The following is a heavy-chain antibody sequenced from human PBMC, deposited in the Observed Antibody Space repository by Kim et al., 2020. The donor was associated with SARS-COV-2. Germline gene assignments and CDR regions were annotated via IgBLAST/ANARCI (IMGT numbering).Heavy chain of an antibody. V-gene: IGHV1-46*01. CDR3: ARELRGGYWDH. Sequence: ASVKVSCKASGYSFTTYYIQWVRQAPGQGLEWMGMIDPSSSATNHAQKFQGRLTLTRDTSTTSVYMELSSLRSEDTALYYCARELRGGYWDHWGQGTLVTVSS. CDR2: IDPSSSAT. J-gene: IGHJ4*02. D-gene: IGHD3-16*01. CDR1: GYSFTTYY.